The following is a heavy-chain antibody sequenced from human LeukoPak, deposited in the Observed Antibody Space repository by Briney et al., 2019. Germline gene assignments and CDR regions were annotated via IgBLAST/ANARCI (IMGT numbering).Heavy chain of an antibody. V-gene: IGHV3-30*02. CDR2: TRYDGSNK. CDR1: GFTFSSYG. Sequence: PGGTLRLSCAASGFTFSSYGMHWVRQAPGKGLEWVAFTRYDGSNKYYADYVKGRFTISRDNSKNTLYLQMNSLRAEDTAVYYCAKEGNSGNYLDYWGQGTLVTVSS. J-gene: IGHJ4*02. CDR3: AKEGNSGNYLDY. D-gene: IGHD1-26*01.